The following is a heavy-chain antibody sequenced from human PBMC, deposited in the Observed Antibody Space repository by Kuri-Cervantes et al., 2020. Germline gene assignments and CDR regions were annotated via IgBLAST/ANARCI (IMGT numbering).Heavy chain of an antibody. CDR1: GYDFTNYW. CDR3: ARRMSGYESAFDI. D-gene: IGHD3-10*02. J-gene: IGHJ3*02. Sequence: GESLKISCKGSGYDFTNYWIGWVRQMPGKGLEWMGIIYPGDSDTKHSPSFEGQVIISVDKSISTVYLQWSGLKASDTAMYYCARRMSGYESAFDIWGQGTMVTVSS. CDR2: IYPGDSDT. V-gene: IGHV5-51*01.